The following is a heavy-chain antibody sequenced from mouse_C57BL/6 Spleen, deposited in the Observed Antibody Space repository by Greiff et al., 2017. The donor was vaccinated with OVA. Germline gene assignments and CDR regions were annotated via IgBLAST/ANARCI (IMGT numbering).Heavy chain of an antibody. CDR3: ALSNYSYFDY. CDR1: GYTFTSYW. V-gene: IGHV1-69*01. J-gene: IGHJ2*01. Sequence: QVHVKQPGAELVMPGASVKLSCKASGYTFTSYWMHWVKQRPGQGLEWIGEIDPSDSYTNYNQKFKGKSTLTVDKSSSTAYMQLSSLTSEDSAVYYCALSNYSYFDYWGQGTTLTVSS. D-gene: IGHD2-5*01. CDR2: IDPSDSYT.